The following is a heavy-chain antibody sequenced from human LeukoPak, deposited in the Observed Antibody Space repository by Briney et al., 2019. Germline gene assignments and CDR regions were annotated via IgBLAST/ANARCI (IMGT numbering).Heavy chain of an antibody. CDR1: GGSISSSSYY. CDR2: IYYSGST. J-gene: IGHJ6*03. D-gene: IGHD3-22*01. CDR3: ARLIYYDKSAYYMDV. V-gene: IGHV4-39*01. Sequence: PSGTLSLTCTVSGGSISSSSYYWGWIRQPPGKGLEWIGSIYYSGSTYYNPSLKSRVTISVDTSKNQFSLKLSSVTAADTAVYYCARLIYYDKSAYYMDVWGKGTTVTVSS.